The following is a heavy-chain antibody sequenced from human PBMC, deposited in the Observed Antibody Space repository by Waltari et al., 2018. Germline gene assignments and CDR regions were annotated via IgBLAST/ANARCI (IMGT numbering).Heavy chain of an antibody. CDR3: ARIQAAANYYYYMDV. CDR2: ISSSRSYI. Sequence: EVQLVESGGGPVKLGGYLRLSCPASGFTFSSYSMKCLPEAPGEGLEGVLSISSSRSYIYYAHSVKGRLTISRDTAKSHLYLQTNSLRAEDTAVYYCARIQAAANYYYYMDVWGKGTTVTVSS. J-gene: IGHJ6*03. V-gene: IGHV3-21*01. CDR1: GFTFSSYS. D-gene: IGHD6-25*01.